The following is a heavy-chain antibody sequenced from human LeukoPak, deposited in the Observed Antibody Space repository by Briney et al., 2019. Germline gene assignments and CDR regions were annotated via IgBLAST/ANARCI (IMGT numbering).Heavy chain of an antibody. V-gene: IGHV4-39*01. CDR3: ARQGADYFYYYIDV. J-gene: IGHJ6*03. D-gene: IGHD3-16*01. CDR1: GGSISSNSFY. CDR2: IYYNGST. Sequence: PSETLSLTCSVSGGSISSNSFYWGWIRQPPGKGLEWIGSIYYNGSTFYNSSLESRVSLSVDMSKNQLSLKLTSMTAADTAVYYCARQGADYFYYYIDVWGEGTAVAVSS.